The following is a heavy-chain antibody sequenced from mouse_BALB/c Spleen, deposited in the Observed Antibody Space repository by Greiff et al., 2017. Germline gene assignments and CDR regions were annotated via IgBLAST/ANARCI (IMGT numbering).Heavy chain of an antibody. D-gene: IGHD2-2*01. Sequence: LQESGPGLVKPSQSLSLTCTVTGYSITSDYAWNWIRQFPGNKLEWMGYISYSGSTSYNPSLKSRISITRDTSKNQFFLQLNSVTTEDTATYYCARDGYDRWFAYWGQGTLVTVSA. J-gene: IGHJ3*01. CDR1: GYSITSDYA. V-gene: IGHV3-2*02. CDR3: ARDGYDRWFAY. CDR2: ISYSGST.